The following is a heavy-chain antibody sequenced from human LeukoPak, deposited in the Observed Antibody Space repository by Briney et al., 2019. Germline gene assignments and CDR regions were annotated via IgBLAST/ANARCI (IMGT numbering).Heavy chain of an antibody. D-gene: IGHD4-17*01. V-gene: IGHV5-10-1*01. CDR2: IDPSDSYT. CDR1: GYSFTSYW. J-gene: IGHJ6*02. CDR3: ARIGGDYVSGYYYYYGMDV. Sequence: KRGESLKISCKGSGYSFTSYWISWVRQMPGKGLEWMGRIDPSDSYTNYSPSFQGHVTISADKSIGTAYLQWSSLKASDTAMYYCARIGGDYVSGYYYYYGMDVWGQGTTVTVSS.